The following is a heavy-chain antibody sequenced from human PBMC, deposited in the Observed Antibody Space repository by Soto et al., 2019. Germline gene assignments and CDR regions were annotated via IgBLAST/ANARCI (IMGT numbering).Heavy chain of an antibody. CDR1: GFTFSSYG. Sequence: QVQLGESGGGVVQPGRSLRLSCAASGFTFSSYGLHWVRQAPGKGLEWVAVISYDGSNKYYADSVKGRFTISRDNSKNTLYLQMNSLSAEDTAVYYCAKDSSTYTSWFDYWGQGTLVTVSS. D-gene: IGHD3-16*01. J-gene: IGHJ4*02. V-gene: IGHV3-30*18. CDR3: AKDSSTYTSWFDY. CDR2: ISYDGSNK.